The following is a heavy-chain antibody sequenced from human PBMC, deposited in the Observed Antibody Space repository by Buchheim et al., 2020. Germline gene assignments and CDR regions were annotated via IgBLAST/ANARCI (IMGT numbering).Heavy chain of an antibody. CDR2: IKQDGSEK. V-gene: IGHV3-7*04. D-gene: IGHD6-6*01. CDR3: GRVRDFVRDKYCFGMDV. Sequence: EVQLLESGGGLVQPGGSLTLSCAASGFTFSGHWMSWVRQAPGKGLEWVANIKQDGSEKHYVNSVEGRFIISRDNAKNSLYLQMNSLRAEDTAAYYCGRVRDFVRDKYCFGMDVWGQGNT. CDR1: GFTFSGHW. J-gene: IGHJ6*01.